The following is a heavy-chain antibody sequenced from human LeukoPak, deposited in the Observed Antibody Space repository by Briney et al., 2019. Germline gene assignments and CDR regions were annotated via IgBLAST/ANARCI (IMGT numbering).Heavy chain of an antibody. CDR1: GYTFTSYG. D-gene: IGHD4-11*01. J-gene: IGHJ6*03. Sequence: ASVKVSCKASGYTFTSYGISGVLQAPGQGLEWMGWISAYNGNTNYAQKLQGRVTMTTDTSTSTAYMELWSLRSDDTAVYYCARVIIKYSNYVVSHYYYYMDVWGKGTTVTVSS. CDR2: ISAYNGNT. V-gene: IGHV1-18*01. CDR3: ARVIIKYSNYVVSHYYYYMDV.